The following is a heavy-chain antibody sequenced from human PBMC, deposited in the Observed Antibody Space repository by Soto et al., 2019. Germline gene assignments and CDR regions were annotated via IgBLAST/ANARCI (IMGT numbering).Heavy chain of an antibody. J-gene: IGHJ6*02. D-gene: IGHD3-22*01. Sequence: PSETLSLTCTVSGGSISSGCYYWSWIRQHPGKGLEWIGYIYYSGSTYYNPSLKSRVTISVDTSKNQFSLKLSSVTAADTAVYYCARDHPNYYDSSGYSLWNYYYYGMDVWGQGTTVTVSS. CDR3: ARDHPNYYDSSGYSLWNYYYYGMDV. V-gene: IGHV4-31*03. CDR2: IYYSGST. CDR1: GGSISSGCYY.